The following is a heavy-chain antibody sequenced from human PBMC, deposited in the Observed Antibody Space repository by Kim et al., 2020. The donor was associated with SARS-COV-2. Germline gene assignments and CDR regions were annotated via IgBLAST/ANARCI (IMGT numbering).Heavy chain of an antibody. D-gene: IGHD7-27*01. Sequence: GTTAAKSFQGRVTMTRDTSVSTVYMELSSLRSYDAAVYYCARGPATGDFDYWGQGTLVTVSS. V-gene: IGHV1-2*02. CDR3: ARGPATGDFDY. J-gene: IGHJ4*02. CDR2: GT.